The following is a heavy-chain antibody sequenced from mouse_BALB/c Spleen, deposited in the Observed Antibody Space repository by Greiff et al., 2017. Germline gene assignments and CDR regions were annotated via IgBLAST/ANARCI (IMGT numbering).Heavy chain of an antibody. CDR1: GFTFTDYY. CDR2: IRNKANGYTT. Sequence: DVKLVESGGCLVQPGGSLRLSCATSGFTFTDYYMSWVRQPPGKALEWLGFIRNKANGYTTEYSASVKGRFTISRDNSQSILYLQMNTLRAEDSATYYCARNGNSGAWFAYWGQGTLVTVSA. J-gene: IGHJ3*01. D-gene: IGHD2-1*01. V-gene: IGHV7-3*02. CDR3: ARNGNSGAWFAY.